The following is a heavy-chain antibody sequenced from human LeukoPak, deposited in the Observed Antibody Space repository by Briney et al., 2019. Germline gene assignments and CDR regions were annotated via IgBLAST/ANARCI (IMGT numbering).Heavy chain of an antibody. J-gene: IGHJ4*02. CDR3: ARPDYYDSSGYYRF. CDR2: IIPILGIA. Sequence: GASVKVSCKASGGTFSSYAISWVRQAPGQGLEWMGRIIPILGIANYAQKFQGRVTITADKSTSTAYMELSSLRSEDTAVYYCARPDYYDSSGYYRFWGQGTLVTVSS. V-gene: IGHV1-69*04. CDR1: GGTFSSYA. D-gene: IGHD3-22*01.